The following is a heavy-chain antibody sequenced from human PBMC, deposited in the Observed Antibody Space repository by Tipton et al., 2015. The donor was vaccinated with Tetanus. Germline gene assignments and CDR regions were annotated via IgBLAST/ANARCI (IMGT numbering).Heavy chain of an antibody. CDR1: GGSFSGYY. CDR2: INHSGST. V-gene: IGHV4-34*01. D-gene: IGHD3-10*01. J-gene: IGHJ5*02. Sequence: TLSLTCAVYGGSFSGYYWSWIRQPPGKGLEWIGEINHSGSTNYNPSLKSRVTISVDTSKNQFSLKLSSVTAADTAVYYCARGLNYYGSGSELNWFDPWGQGTLVTVSS. CDR3: ARGLNYYGSGSELNWFDP.